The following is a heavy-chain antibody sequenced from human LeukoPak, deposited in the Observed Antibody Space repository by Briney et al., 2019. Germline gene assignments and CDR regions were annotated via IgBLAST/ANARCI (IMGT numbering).Heavy chain of an antibody. CDR3: AKERQTGDYFTSDF. V-gene: IGHV3-23*01. D-gene: IGHD4-17*01. Sequence: PGGSLRLSCAASGFTFSTYTMNWVRQAPGKGLEWVSAISGSGGSTYYADSVKGWFTITRDNSKRTVYLQMNSLRADDTAVYYCAKERQTGDYFTSDFWGQGTLVTVSS. CDR2: ISGSGGST. CDR1: GFTFSTYT. J-gene: IGHJ4*02.